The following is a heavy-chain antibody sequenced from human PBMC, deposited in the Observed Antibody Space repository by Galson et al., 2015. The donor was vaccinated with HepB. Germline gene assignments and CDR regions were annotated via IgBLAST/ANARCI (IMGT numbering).Heavy chain of an antibody. CDR3: ARDWGIPVAGTWWFDP. J-gene: IGHJ5*02. Sequence: SLRLSCAASRFIFSNYKMNWVRQPPGKGLEWVSSISSNGDYTYYADSVRGRFTISRDNAKNSVYLQMSSLRVEDTALYYCARDWGIPVAGTWWFDPWGLGTLVTVSS. V-gene: IGHV3-21*01. CDR2: ISSNGDYT. D-gene: IGHD6-19*01. CDR1: RFIFSNYK.